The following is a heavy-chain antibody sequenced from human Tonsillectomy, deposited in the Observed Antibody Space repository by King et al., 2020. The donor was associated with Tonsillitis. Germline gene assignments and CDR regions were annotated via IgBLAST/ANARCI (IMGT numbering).Heavy chain of an antibody. CDR2: ISWNSGNI. J-gene: IGHJ4*02. V-gene: IGHV3-9*01. D-gene: IGHD3-22*01. CDR1: GFTFDDYA. Sequence: VQLVESGGGLVQPGRSLRLSCAASGFTFDDYAMHWVRQAPGKGLEWVSGISWNSGNIGYADSVKGRFTISRDNAKNSLYLQMNSLRAEDTALSYCAKASDSSGYYPLDFWGQGTLVTVSS. CDR3: AKASDSSGYYPLDF.